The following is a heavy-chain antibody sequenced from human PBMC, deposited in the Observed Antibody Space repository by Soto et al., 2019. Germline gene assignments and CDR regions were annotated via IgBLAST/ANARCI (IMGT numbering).Heavy chain of an antibody. V-gene: IGHV2-5*02. Sequence: QITLKESGPTLVKPAQTLTLTCTFSGFSLRTTSMGVGWIRQPPGKALEWLALIYWDGDTRYTPSLKSRLTITKDTSKNQLVLTTTNMDPVDTATYYCARSPYNWFDPWGQGILVTVSS. CDR3: ARSPYNWFDP. CDR2: IYWDGDT. J-gene: IGHJ5*02. CDR1: GFSLRTTSMG.